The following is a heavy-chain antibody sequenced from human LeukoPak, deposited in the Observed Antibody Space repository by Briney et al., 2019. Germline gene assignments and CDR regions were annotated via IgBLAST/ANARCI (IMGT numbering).Heavy chain of an antibody. CDR1: GYIFTDYY. D-gene: IGHD6-6*01. V-gene: IGHV1-2*02. CDR3: ARTRYEYSQIHYYYYMDV. J-gene: IGHJ6*03. Sequence: VASVKVSCKASGYIFTDYYINWVRQAPGLGFEWMGWINPNSGGTNYAQKFQGRVTMTRDTSIRTVYMEVSRLRFDDTAIYYCARTRYEYSQIHYYYYMDVWGKGTTVTVS. CDR2: INPNSGGT.